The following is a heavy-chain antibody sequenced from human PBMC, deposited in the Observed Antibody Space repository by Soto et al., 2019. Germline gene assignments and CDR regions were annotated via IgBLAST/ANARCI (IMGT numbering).Heavy chain of an antibody. V-gene: IGHV3-30-3*01. CDR1: GFTFSSYA. CDR2: ISYDGSNK. Sequence: GGSLRLSCAASGFTFSSYAMHWVRQAPGKGLEWVAVISYDGSNKYYADSVKGRFTISRDNSKNTLYLQMNSLRAEDTAVYYCAREYYYDSSGYRADAFDIWGQGTMVTVSS. CDR3: AREYYYDSSGYRADAFDI. D-gene: IGHD3-22*01. J-gene: IGHJ3*02.